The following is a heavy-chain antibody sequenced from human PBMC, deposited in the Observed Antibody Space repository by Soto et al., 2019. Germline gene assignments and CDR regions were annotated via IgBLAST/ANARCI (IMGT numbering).Heavy chain of an antibody. J-gene: IGHJ5*02. CDR1: GGTLSSYA. CDR2: IIPIFGTA. Sequence: SVKVSRKASGGTLSSYAISWVRQAPGQGLEWMGGIIPIFGTANYAQKFQGRVTITADESTSTAYMELSSLRSEDTAVYYCATTGYSSSWYWFDPWGQGTLVTVSS. V-gene: IGHV1-69*01. D-gene: IGHD6-13*01. CDR3: ATTGYSSSWYWFDP.